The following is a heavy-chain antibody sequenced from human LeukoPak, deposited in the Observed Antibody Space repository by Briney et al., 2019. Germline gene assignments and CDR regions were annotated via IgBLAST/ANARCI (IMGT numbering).Heavy chain of an antibody. Sequence: ASVTVSFKCSVGTFSSYAISWVRQAPAQGLEWMGRIIPILGIANYAQKFQGRVTITADKSTSTPYTELSSLRSEDTAVYYCASEHGRFDYWGQGTLVTVSS. J-gene: IGHJ4*02. V-gene: IGHV1-69*04. CDR2: IIPILGIA. CDR1: VGTFSSYA. CDR3: ASEHGRFDY.